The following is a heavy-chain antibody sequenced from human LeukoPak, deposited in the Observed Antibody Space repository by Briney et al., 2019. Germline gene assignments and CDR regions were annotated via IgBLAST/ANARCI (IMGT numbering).Heavy chain of an antibody. D-gene: IGHD6-19*01. CDR1: GGSISSYY. CDR3: ARNIEWLALGY. V-gene: IGHV4-59*01. CDR2: IYYSGST. Sequence: SETLSLTCTVSGGSISSYYWSWIRQPPGKGLEWIGYIYYSGSTNYNPSLKGRVTISVDTSKNQFSLKLSSVTAADTAVYYCARNIEWLALGYWGQGTLVTVSS. J-gene: IGHJ4*02.